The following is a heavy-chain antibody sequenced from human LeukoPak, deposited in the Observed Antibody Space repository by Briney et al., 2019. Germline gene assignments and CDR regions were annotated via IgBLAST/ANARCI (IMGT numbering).Heavy chain of an antibody. CDR2: IKEDGNEK. CDR1: GFTFSSRW. Sequence: GGSLRLSCAASGFTFSSRWMSWVRQAPGKGLEWVANIKEDGNEKYYVDSGKGRLTISRDNAKSSLYLQMNSLRADDTAVYYCATGVYHFDNWGQGTLVTVSS. D-gene: IGHD6-13*01. CDR3: ATGVYHFDN. J-gene: IGHJ4*02. V-gene: IGHV3-7*01.